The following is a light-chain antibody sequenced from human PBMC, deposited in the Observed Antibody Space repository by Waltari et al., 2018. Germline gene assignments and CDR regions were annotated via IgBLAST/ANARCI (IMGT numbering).Light chain of an antibody. CDR3: TSYTSSSTYV. CDR2: DVN. J-gene: IGLJ1*01. CDR1: SSDVGGYNY. Sequence: QSALTQPASVSGSPGQSITISCTGTSSDVGGYNYVSWYQHHPGKAPKLMIYDVNKMPSVVSDRFSGSKSGNTASLTISGLQTEDEADYYCTSYTSSSTYVFGIGTNVTVL. V-gene: IGLV2-14*03.